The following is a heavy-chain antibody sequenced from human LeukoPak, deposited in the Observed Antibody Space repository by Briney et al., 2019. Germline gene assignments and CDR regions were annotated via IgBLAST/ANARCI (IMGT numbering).Heavy chain of an antibody. J-gene: IGHJ4*02. CDR1: GYTSTGYY. D-gene: IGHD4-11*01. CDR2: INPNSGGT. V-gene: IGHV1-2*02. CDR3: ARDRNLWPFDY. Sequence: ASVKVSCKASGYTSTGYYMHWVRQAPGQGLEWMGWINPNSGGTNYAQKFQGRVTMTRDMSTSTVYMELSSLRSEDTAVYYCARDRNLWPFDYWGQGTLVTVSS.